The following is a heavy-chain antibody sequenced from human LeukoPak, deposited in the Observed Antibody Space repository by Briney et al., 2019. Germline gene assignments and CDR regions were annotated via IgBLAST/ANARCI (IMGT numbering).Heavy chain of an antibody. J-gene: IGHJ4*02. CDR1: GDSFSSYF. Sequence: SETLSLTCTVYGDSFSSYFWSWIRQPAGKGLEWIGRMYTSGITNSNPSLKSRVTMSVDTSKNQFSLNLTSVTVADTAVYYCAREITGTRGVDYWGQGILVTVSS. CDR3: AREITGTRGVDY. D-gene: IGHD1-7*01. CDR2: MYTSGIT. V-gene: IGHV4-4*07.